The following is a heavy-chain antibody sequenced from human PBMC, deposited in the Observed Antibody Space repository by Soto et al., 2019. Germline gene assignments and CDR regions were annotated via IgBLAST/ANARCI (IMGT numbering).Heavy chain of an antibody. D-gene: IGHD6-13*01. V-gene: IGHV3-30*18. CDR2: ISYDGSNK. CDR1: GFTFSSYG. Sequence: QVQLVESGGGVVQPGRSLRLSCAASGFTFSSYGMHWVRQAPGEGLEWVAVISYDGSNKYYADSVKGRFTISRDNSKNTLYLQMNSLRAEDTAVYYCAKDRAIAAGILTGMDVWGQGTTVTVSS. J-gene: IGHJ6*02. CDR3: AKDRAIAAGILTGMDV.